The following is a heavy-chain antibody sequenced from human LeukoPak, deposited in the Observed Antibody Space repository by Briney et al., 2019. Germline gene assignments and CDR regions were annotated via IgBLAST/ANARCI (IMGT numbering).Heavy chain of an antibody. D-gene: IGHD3-22*01. Sequence: PGGSLRLSCAASGFTFSSYALSWVAKAQGKGLGGVSAFSGSGGSTYYADSVKGRFTISRDNSKNTLYLQMNSLRAEDTAVYYCANEPQYYYDSSGYYSDYWGQGTLVTVSS. J-gene: IGHJ4*02. CDR2: FSGSGGST. V-gene: IGHV3-23*01. CDR1: GFTFSSYA. CDR3: ANEPQYYYDSSGYYSDY.